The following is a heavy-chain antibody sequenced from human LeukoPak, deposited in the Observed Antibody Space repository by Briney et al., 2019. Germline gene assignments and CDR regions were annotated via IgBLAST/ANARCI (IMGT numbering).Heavy chain of an antibody. CDR1: GGSISSGDYY. J-gene: IGHJ1*01. V-gene: IGHV4-30-4*01. CDR2: IYYSGST. D-gene: IGHD3/OR15-3a*01. CDR3: ARAGGLAEYFQH. Sequence: PSETLSLTCTVSGGSISSGDYYWSWIRQPPGKGLEWIGYIYYSGSTYYNPSLKSRVTISVDRSKNQFSLKLSSVTAADTAVYYCARAGGLAEYFQHWGQGTLVTVSS.